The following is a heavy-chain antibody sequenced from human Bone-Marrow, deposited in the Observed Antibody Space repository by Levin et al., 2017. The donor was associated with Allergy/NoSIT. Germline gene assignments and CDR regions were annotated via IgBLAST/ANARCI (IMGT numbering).Heavy chain of an antibody. CDR1: GFTFSSYA. D-gene: IGHD5-18*01. V-gene: IGHV3-64*01. CDR3: ARDYLPQVDTAMVNAVDY. J-gene: IGHJ4*02. CDR2: ISSNGGST. Sequence: GESLKISCAASGFTFSSYAMHWVRQAPGKGLEYVSAISSNGGSTYYANSVKGRFTISRDNSKNTLYLQMGSLRAEDMAVYYCARDYLPQVDTAMVNAVDYWGQGTLVTVSS.